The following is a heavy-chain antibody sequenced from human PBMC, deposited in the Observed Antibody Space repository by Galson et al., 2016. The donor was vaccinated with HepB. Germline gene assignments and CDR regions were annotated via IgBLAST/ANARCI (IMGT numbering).Heavy chain of an antibody. V-gene: IGHV3-15*01. CDR3: TTPTTGE. J-gene: IGHJ4*02. Sequence: SLRLSCAASGFTFTNAWMSWVRQAPGKGLEWVGRTKSKTDGGSIEYAAVVKGRFTISRDDSKNTLYLHMTSLRTDDTAMYYCTTPTTGEWGQGTLVTVS. CDR1: GFTFTNAW. D-gene: IGHD3-16*01. CDR2: TKSKTDGGSI.